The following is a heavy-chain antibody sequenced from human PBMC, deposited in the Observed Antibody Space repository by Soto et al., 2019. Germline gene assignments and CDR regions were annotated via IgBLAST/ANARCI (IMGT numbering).Heavy chain of an antibody. J-gene: IGHJ6*02. Sequence: QVTLKESGPTLVKPTQTLTLTCTVSGLSLRTTGVGVGWVRRPPGKALGGFAPLYWADDQRYSPSLRSRLTIAKDISEKQVVLTMTNMDTVDTATYYCVQSRCGGDCLEIYSSHAYNGLDVWGQGTTVTVSS. V-gene: IGHV2-5*02. D-gene: IGHD2-21*02. CDR2: LYWADDQ. CDR3: VQSRCGGDCLEIYSSHAYNGLDV. CDR1: GLSLRTTGVG.